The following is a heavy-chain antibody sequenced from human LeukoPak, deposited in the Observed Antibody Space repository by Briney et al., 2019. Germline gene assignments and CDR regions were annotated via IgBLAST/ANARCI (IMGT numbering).Heavy chain of an antibody. Sequence: ASVKVSCKASGYTFTSYALNSVRQAPGQGLEWMGWINTNTENPTYAQGFTGRFVYTLDTSVSTAYLQISSLKAEDTAVYYCARTSPNYYGDYYYMDVWGTGTTVTVPS. D-gene: IGHD3-22*01. V-gene: IGHV7-4-1*02. CDR2: INTNTENP. CDR1: GYTFTSYA. J-gene: IGHJ6*03. CDR3: ARTSPNYYGDYYYMDV.